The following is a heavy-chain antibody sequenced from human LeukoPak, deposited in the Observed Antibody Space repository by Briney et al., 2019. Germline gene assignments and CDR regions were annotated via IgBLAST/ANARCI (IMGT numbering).Heavy chain of an antibody. CDR3: ARELPREVTLDS. V-gene: IGHV3-74*01. J-gene: IGHJ5*01. D-gene: IGHD2-21*02. CDR1: EFDFFSYG. Sequence: GGSLRLSCVASEFDFFSYGMQWVRQAPGKGLVWVSRIFTDWSTTSYADSVKGRFTISRDNAKNTLYLEMKSLRVEDTAVYYCARELPREVTLDSWGQGTLVTVSP. CDR2: IFTDWSTT.